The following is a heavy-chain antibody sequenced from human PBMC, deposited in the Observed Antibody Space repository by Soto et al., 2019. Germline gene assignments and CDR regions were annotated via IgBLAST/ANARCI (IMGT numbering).Heavy chain of an antibody. CDR1: GGSISSYY. CDR2: IYYSGST. V-gene: IGHV4-59*01. D-gene: IGHD3-3*01. J-gene: IGHJ5*02. CDR3: ERALYDFWSGSSFDP. Sequence: SETLSLTCTVSGGSISSYYWSWIRQPPGKGLEWIGYIYYSGSTNYNPSLKSRVTISVDTSKNQFSLKLSSVTAADTAVYYCERALYDFWSGSSFDPWGQGTLVTVSS.